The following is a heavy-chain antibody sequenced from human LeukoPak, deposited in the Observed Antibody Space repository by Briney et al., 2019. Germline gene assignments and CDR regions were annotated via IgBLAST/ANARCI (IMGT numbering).Heavy chain of an antibody. J-gene: IGHJ4*02. V-gene: IGHV3-7*04. CDR3: PGDPGDY. Sequence: GGSLRLSCAASGFTFSRYWMSWVRQAPGKGLEWVANINQDGSETYYVDSVEGRFTISRDNAKNSLFLQMSSLRAEDTAVYFCPGDPGDYWGQGTLVTVSS. CDR1: GFTFSRYW. CDR2: INQDGSET. D-gene: IGHD7-27*01.